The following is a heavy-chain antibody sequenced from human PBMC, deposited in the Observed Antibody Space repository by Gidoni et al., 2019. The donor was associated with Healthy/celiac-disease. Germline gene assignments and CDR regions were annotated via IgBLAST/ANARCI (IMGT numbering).Heavy chain of an antibody. CDR2: LVPSDSYP. V-gene: IGHV5-10-1*01. Sequence: EVQLVQSGAEVKKPGESLRIACKDSGTSFTSYWIRWVRQMPGKGLEWMGRLVPSDSYPNYSPSFQGHVTISADMSISTAYLQWSSLKASDTAMYYCARHGVGATDYWGQGTLVTVSS. J-gene: IGHJ4*02. CDR1: GTSFTSYW. D-gene: IGHD1-26*01. CDR3: ARHGVGATDY.